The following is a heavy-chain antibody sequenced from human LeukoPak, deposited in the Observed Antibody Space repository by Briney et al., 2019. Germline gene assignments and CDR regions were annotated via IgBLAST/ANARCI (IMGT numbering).Heavy chain of an antibody. CDR3: ATVARQDDSSGHNWFDP. CDR1: GYTLTELS. D-gene: IGHD3-22*01. Sequence: GASVKVSCKVSGYTLTELSMHWVRQAPGKGLEWMGGFDPEDGETIYAQKFQGRVTMTEDTSTDTAYMELSSLRSEDTAVYYCATVARQDDSSGHNWFDPWGQGTQVTVSS. V-gene: IGHV1-24*01. CDR2: FDPEDGET. J-gene: IGHJ5*02.